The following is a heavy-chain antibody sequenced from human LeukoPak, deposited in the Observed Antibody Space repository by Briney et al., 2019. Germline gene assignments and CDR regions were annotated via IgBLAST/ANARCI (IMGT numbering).Heavy chain of an antibody. CDR1: GITFSSYS. CDR2: ISSSSSYI. D-gene: IGHD1-26*01. V-gene: IGHV3-21*01. Sequence: GGSLRLSCAASGITFSSYSMNWVRQAPGKGLEWVSSISSSSSYIYYADSVKGRFTISRDNAKNSLYLQMSSLRADDTAVYYCAGDPTSSWETAFDIWGQGTMVTVSS. J-gene: IGHJ3*02. CDR3: AGDPTSSWETAFDI.